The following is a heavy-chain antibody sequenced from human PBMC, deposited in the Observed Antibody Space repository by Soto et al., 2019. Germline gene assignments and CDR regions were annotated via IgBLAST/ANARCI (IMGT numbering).Heavy chain of an antibody. D-gene: IGHD2-21*01. CDR2: IWYDGSNK. J-gene: IGHJ4*02. CDR1: GFSFTTYG. CDR3: AKDRGGGAVVPDY. Sequence: QVQLVESGGGVVQPGRSLRLSCAASGFSFTTYGMHWVRQAPGEGLEWVAVIWYDGSNKYYADSVKGRFTISRDTSKKTLYLKMNSLRTENPAGYYCAKDRGGGAVVPDYWGQGTLVTVSS. V-gene: IGHV3-33*06.